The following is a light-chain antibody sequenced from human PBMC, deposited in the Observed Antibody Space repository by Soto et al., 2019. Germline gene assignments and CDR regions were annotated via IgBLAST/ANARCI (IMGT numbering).Light chain of an antibody. V-gene: IGLV2-14*01. Sequence: QSVLTQPASVSGTPGQSITISCTGSNSDVGIYDFVSWYQHHPGRAPKLIVSEVSHRPSGVSNRFSGSKSGNTASLSISGRQSEDEADYYCISYTSDDVRDVFGTGTKLTVL. J-gene: IGLJ1*01. CDR2: EVS. CDR3: ISYTSDDVRDV. CDR1: NSDVGIYDF.